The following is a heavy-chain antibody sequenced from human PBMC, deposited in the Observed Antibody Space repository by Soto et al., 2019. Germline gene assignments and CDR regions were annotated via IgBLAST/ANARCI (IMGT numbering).Heavy chain of an antibody. Sequence: QVQMVQSGAEVKKPGSSLKVSCTASGGTFSGYGISWVRQAPGQGLEWMGGIIPIFGTTNYAPNFRDRVTISADEARSTVYMDVSGLRTDDTAVYCGARGRANARFYYGMDVWGQGTAVTVSS. J-gene: IGHJ6*02. CDR1: GGTFSGYG. D-gene: IGHD1-26*01. V-gene: IGHV1-69*01. CDR2: IIPIFGTT. CDR3: ARGRANARFYYGMDV.